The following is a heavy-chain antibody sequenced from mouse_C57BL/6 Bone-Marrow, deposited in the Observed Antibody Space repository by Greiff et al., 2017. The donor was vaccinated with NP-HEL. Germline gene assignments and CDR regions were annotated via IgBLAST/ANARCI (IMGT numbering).Heavy chain of an antibody. CDR2: IYPGGGYT. CDR3: AIGSSYAMDY. Sequence: QVQLQQSGAELVRPGTSVKMSCKASGYTFTNYWIGWAKQRPGHGLEWIGDIYPGGGYTNYNEKFKGKATLTADKSSSTAYMQFSSLTSEDSAIYNCAIGSSYAMDYWGQGTSVTVSS. D-gene: IGHD1-1*01. J-gene: IGHJ4*01. CDR1: GYTFTNYW. V-gene: IGHV1-63*01.